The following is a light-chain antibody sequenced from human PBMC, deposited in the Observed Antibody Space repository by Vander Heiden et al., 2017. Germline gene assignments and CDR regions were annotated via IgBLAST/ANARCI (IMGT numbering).Light chain of an antibody. J-gene: IGKJ2*01. CDR1: QSIDSSY. CDR2: GAS. CDR3: QQYGISPLYT. V-gene: IGKV3-20*01. Sequence: EIVLTQSPVTLSLSPGDTATLSCRTSQSIDSSYLAWYQQKPGQAPRPLIYGASRRATGIPDRFSGSGSGTDFTLTISRLEPEDFAVYYCQQYGISPLYTFGQGTKLDIK.